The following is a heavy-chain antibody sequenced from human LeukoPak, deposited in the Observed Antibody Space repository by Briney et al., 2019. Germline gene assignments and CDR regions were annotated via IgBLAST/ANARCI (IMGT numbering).Heavy chain of an antibody. V-gene: IGHV3-23*01. J-gene: IGHJ4*02. Sequence: GGSLRLSCAASGFTVSTYEMNWVRQAPGKGLEWVSALSASGGSTYYADSVKGRFTISRDNSKNMLYLQMNSLRAEDTAVYYCAKSIVGVSGFGYWGQGALVTVSS. CDR2: LSASGGST. D-gene: IGHD1-26*01. CDR1: GFTVSTYE. CDR3: AKSIVGVSGFGY.